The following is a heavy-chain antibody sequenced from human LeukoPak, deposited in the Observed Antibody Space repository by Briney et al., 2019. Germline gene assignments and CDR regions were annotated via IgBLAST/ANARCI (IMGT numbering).Heavy chain of an antibody. D-gene: IGHD3-22*01. J-gene: IGHJ4*02. CDR1: GGSISSGGYY. CDR2: IYYSGST. V-gene: IGHV4-31*03. CDR3: ARELYDSSGPLGMYYFDY. Sequence: SQTLSLTCTVSGGSISSGGYYWSWIRQHPGKGLEWIGYIYYSGSTYYNPSLKSRVTISVDTSKNQFSLKLSSVTAADTAVYYCARELYDSSGPLGMYYFDYWGQGTLVTVSS.